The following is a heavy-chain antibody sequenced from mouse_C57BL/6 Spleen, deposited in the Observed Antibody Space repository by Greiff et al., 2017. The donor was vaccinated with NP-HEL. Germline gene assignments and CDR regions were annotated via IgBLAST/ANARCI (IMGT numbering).Heavy chain of an antibody. J-gene: IGHJ1*03. V-gene: IGHV5-17*01. CDR1: GFTFSDYG. Sequence: EVQGVESGGGLVKPGGSLKLSCAASGFTFSDYGMHWVRQAPEKGLEWVAYISSGSSTIYYADTVKGRFTISRDNAKNTLFLQMTSLRSEDTAMYYCASLTTKRYFDVWGTGTTVTVSS. CDR3: ASLTTKRYFDV. CDR2: ISSGSSTI.